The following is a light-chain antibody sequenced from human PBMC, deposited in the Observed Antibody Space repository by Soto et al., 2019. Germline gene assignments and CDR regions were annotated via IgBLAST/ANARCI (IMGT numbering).Light chain of an antibody. J-gene: IGKJ1*01. Sequence: EIVLTQSPGTLSLSPGERATLSCRASQSVTNNYLAWYKQKPGQAPRLLIYGASSRATGAPDRFSGSGSGTDFTLTFSRLEPDDFAVYYCQYYGGSPRTFGQGTKVEIK. CDR1: QSVTNNY. CDR2: GAS. CDR3: QYYGGSPRT. V-gene: IGKV3-20*01.